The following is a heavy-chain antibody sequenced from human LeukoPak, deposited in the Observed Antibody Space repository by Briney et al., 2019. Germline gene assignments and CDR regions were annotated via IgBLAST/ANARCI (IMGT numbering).Heavy chain of an antibody. CDR1: GFTFSSYG. CDR3: ARDFDYVGATYYFDY. CDR2: ISYDGSNK. V-gene: IGHV3-30*03. J-gene: IGHJ4*02. Sequence: GRSLRLSCAASGFTFSSYGMHWVRQAPGKGLEWVAVISYDGSNKYYADSVKGRFTISRDNSKNSLYLQMNSLRAEDTAVYYCARDFDYVGATYYFDYWGQGTLVTVSS. D-gene: IGHD1-26*01.